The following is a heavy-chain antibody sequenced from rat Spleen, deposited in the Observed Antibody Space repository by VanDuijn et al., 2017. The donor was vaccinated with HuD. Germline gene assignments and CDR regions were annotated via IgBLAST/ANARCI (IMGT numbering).Heavy chain of an antibody. Sequence: EVRLVESGGGLVQPGRSLKLSCAASGFTFSNYGMAWVRQTPTKALEWVASISTGGGSTYYRDSVKGRFSISRDNAKTSLYLQMDSLRSEDTAHYYCTTEPGYNSYFDYWGQGVMVTVSS. D-gene: IGHD1-4*01. CDR3: TTEPGYNSYFDY. J-gene: IGHJ2*01. CDR2: ISTGGGST. V-gene: IGHV5-20*01. CDR1: GFTFSNYG.